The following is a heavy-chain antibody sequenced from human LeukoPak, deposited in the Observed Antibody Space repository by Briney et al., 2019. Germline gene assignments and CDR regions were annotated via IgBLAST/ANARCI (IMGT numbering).Heavy chain of an antibody. CDR3: ARLSGYEKGYVFDI. D-gene: IGHD5-12*01. V-gene: IGHV3-33*01. Sequence: GRSLRLSCAASGFTFSSYGMHWVRQAPGRGLEWVAVIWNDGSHKYYADSVKGRFTTSRDNSKNTLYLQMNSLRAEDTAVYYCARLSGYEKGYVFDIWGQGTMVTVSS. CDR2: IWNDGSHK. CDR1: GFTFSSYG. J-gene: IGHJ3*02.